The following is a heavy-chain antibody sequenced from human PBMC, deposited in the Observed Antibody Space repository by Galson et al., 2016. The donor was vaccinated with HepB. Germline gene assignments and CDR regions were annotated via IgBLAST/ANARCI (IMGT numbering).Heavy chain of an antibody. J-gene: IGHJ4*02. V-gene: IGHV3-30*03. Sequence: SLRLSCAASGFTFSSYGMHWVRQAPGKGLEWVAVISSDGSDKYYADSVKGRFTISRDNSKNTLYLQMNSLGAEDTAVYYCGRPNWNDIRSLLNWGQGTMVTVSS. CDR3: GRPNWNDIRSLLN. CDR2: ISSDGSDK. D-gene: IGHD1-1*01. CDR1: GFTFSSYG.